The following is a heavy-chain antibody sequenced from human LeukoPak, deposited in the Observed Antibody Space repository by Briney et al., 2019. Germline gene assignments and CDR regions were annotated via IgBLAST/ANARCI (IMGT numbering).Heavy chain of an antibody. V-gene: IGHV4-34*01. D-gene: IGHD6-13*01. J-gene: IGHJ4*02. CDR2: INHSGST. Sequence: SETLSLTCAVYGGSFSGYYWSWIRQPPGKGLDWIGEINHSGSTNYNPSPKSRVTISVDTSKNQFSLKLSSVTAADTAVYYCARGLSVDSSSFDYWGQGTLVTVSS. CDR1: GGSFSGYY. CDR3: ARGLSVDSSSFDY.